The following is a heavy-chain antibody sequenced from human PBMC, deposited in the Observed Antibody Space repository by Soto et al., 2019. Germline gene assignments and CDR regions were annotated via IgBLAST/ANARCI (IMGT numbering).Heavy chain of an antibody. CDR2: IIPILGIA. Sequence: SSLSFSLPASDPSVSHDTIIWVRRAPGRGLEWMGRIIPILGIANYAQKFQGRVTITADKSTSTAYMELSSLRSEDTAVYYCARDWGGYDAPNNWFDPWGQGNLVTVS. CDR3: ARDWGGYDAPNNWFDP. D-gene: IGHD5-12*01. V-gene: IGHV1-69*04. CDR1: DPSVSHDT. J-gene: IGHJ5*02.